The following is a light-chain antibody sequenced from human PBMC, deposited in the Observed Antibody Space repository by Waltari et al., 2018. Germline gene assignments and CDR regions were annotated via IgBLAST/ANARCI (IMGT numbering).Light chain of an antibody. V-gene: IGKV3-20*01. CDR1: QSVGRS. CDR2: GAS. Sequence: EIVLTQSPGTLSLSPGERPTLSCWASQSVGRSLAWYQQKRGQAPRLLIYGASTVATGIPDRFSGSGSGTDFSLTISRLEPEDFAVYYCQHYVKLPVTFGQGTKVEIK. J-gene: IGKJ1*01. CDR3: QHYVKLPVT.